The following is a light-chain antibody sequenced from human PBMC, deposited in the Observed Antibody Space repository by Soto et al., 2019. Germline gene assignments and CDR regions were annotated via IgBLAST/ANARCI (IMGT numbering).Light chain of an antibody. CDR2: EGS. CDR1: SSDVGSYNR. J-gene: IGLJ1*01. Sequence: LTQPASVSGSPGQSITISCTGTSSDVGSYNRVSWYQQHPGKAPKLMIYEGSKRPSGVSNRFSGSKSGNTASLTISGLQAEDEADYYCCSYAGSSTYYVFGTGTKVTVL. CDR3: CSYAGSSTYYV. V-gene: IGLV2-23*01.